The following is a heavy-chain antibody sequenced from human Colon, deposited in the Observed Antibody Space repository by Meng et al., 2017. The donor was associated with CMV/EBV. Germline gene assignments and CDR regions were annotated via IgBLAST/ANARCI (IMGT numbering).Heavy chain of an antibody. CDR2: INSDGSST. J-gene: IGHJ4*02. CDR1: GFTFSSYW. Sequence: LSCAASGFTFSSYWMHWVRQAPGKGLVWVSRINSDGSSTSYADSVKGRFTISRDNAKNTLYLQMNSLRAEDTAVYYCARAALYGAGDYWGQGTLVTVSS. CDR3: ARAALYGAGDY. V-gene: IGHV3-74*01. D-gene: IGHD4/OR15-4a*01.